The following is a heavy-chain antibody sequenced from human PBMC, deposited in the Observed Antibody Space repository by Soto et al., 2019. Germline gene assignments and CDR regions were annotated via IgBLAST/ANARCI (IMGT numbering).Heavy chain of an antibody. J-gene: IGHJ4*02. CDR3: ANQYSGYPPTEYSLGIFDY. CDR1: GFTFGASA. Sequence: PGGSLRLSCAASGFTFGASALQWVRQAPGKGLEWVSAISGSGGSTYYADSVKGRFTISRDNSKNTLYLQMNSLRAEDTAVYYCANQYSGYPPTEYSLGIFDYWGQGTLVTVSS. V-gene: IGHV3-23*01. D-gene: IGHD5-12*01. CDR2: ISGSGGST.